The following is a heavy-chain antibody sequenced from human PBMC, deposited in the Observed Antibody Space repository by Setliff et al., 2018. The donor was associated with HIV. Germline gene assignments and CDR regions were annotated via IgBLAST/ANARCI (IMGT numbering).Heavy chain of an antibody. Sequence: PSETLSLTCAVYGGSFSGYYWSWIRQPPGKGLAWIGEVTHSGRTNYNPSLESRVTTSVDTSKKQFSLRLTSVTAADTAVYYCAGGVRDKSGWSSYCFDYWGQGTMVTVS. V-gene: IGHV4-34*01. CDR1: GGSFSGYY. D-gene: IGHD6-19*01. CDR2: VTHSGRT. J-gene: IGHJ4*02. CDR3: AGGVRDKSGWSSYCFDY.